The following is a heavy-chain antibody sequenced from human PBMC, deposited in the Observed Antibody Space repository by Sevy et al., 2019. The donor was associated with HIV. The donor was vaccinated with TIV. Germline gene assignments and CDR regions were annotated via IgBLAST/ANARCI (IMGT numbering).Heavy chain of an antibody. V-gene: IGHV3-9*01. CDR1: GFTFDDYA. CDR2: ISWNSGSI. Sequence: GGSLRLSCAASGFTFDDYAMHWVRQAPGKGLEWVSGISWNSGSIGYADSVKGRFTISRDNAKNSLYLQMNSLRAEDTALYYCAKAAEPIGAFDIWGQGTMVTVSS. CDR3: AKAAEPIGAFDI. D-gene: IGHD1-26*01. J-gene: IGHJ3*02.